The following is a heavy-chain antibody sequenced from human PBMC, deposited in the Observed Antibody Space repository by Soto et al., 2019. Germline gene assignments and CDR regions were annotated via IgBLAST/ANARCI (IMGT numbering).Heavy chain of an antibody. CDR2: IYSGGST. Sequence: GGSLRLSCAASGFTVSSNYMSWVRQAPGKGLEWVSVIYSGGSTYYADSVKGRFTISRDNSKNTLYLQMNSLRAEDTAVYYCARETRGLTHPFDYWGQGTLVTVSS. CDR3: ARETRGLTHPFDY. V-gene: IGHV3-66*01. CDR1: GFTVSSNY. D-gene: IGHD5-12*01. J-gene: IGHJ4*02.